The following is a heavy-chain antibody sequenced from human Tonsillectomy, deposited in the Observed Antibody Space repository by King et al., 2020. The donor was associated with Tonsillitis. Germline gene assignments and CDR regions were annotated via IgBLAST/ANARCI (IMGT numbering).Heavy chain of an antibody. Sequence: QLVKSGAEVKKPGASVKVSCQASGYTFTDYYIHWVRQAPGQGLEWMGWIKSDTGGTKYGQKFQGRVTMTRDTSISTVYMELTSLRSDDTAVYYCARDFCGETSCHPYDYWGQGTQVTVSS. CDR2: IKSDTGGT. CDR1: GYTFTDYY. V-gene: IGHV1-2*02. D-gene: IGHD2-21*01. CDR3: ARDFCGETSCHPYDY. J-gene: IGHJ4*02.